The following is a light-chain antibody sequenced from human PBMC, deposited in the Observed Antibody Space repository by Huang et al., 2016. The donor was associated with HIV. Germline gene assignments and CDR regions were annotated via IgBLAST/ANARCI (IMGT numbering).Light chain of an antibody. Sequence: DIQMTQSPPTLSASVGDRVNINCRASPSVASWVAWYQQKPGKAPKLLIYQASRLDSGAPSRFSGSGSETEFTLTIADLQPDDSATYYCQQYSTFPMYTFAQGTKLEI. CDR3: QQYSTFPMYT. J-gene: IGKJ2*01. CDR2: QAS. CDR1: PSVASW. V-gene: IGKV1-5*03.